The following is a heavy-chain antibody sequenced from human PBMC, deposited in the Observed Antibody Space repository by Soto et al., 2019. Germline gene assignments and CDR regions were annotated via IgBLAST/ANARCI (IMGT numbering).Heavy chain of an antibody. V-gene: IGHV1-3*01. CDR3: AGSDMITQGADFDY. CDR1: GYTFTSYA. Sequence: QVQLVQSGAEVKKPGASVKVSCKASGYTFTSYAMHWVRQAPGQRLEWMGWINAGNGNTKYSQKFQGRVTITRDTSASTADMELSSLRSEDTAVYYCAGSDMITQGADFDYWGQGTLVTVSS. D-gene: IGHD3-16*01. CDR2: INAGNGNT. J-gene: IGHJ4*02.